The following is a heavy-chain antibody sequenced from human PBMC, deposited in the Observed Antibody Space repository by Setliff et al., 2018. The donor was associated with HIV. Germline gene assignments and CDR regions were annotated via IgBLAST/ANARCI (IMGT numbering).Heavy chain of an antibody. D-gene: IGHD2-2*01. CDR2: INPSGAIT. J-gene: IGHJ6*02. Sequence: GASVKVSCKASGYIFTSYYVHWVRQAPGQGLEWMGIINPSGAITSYAQKFQGRVTMTRDMSTSTVYMELSSLRSEDTAVYYCARERVVPGTRTYYYYGMDVWGQGTTVTVSS. V-gene: IGHV1-46*01. CDR3: ARERVVPGTRTYYYYGMDV. CDR1: GYIFTSYY.